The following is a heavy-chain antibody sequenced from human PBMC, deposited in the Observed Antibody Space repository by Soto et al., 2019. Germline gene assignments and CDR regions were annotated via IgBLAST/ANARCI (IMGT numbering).Heavy chain of an antibody. J-gene: IGHJ6*02. CDR3: ARDVLWSGYPYALDV. Sequence: QVQLEESGGGVVQPGRSLRLSCAASGFTFSSSGMHGVRQATGRGLAWVAVIWSDGSTKYYADSVTGRVAISRDHSINSLYLQLSSRSAEATAVYYCARDVLWSGYPYALDVCGQGTTVTVSS. D-gene: IGHD3-3*01. CDR1: GFTFSSSG. CDR2: IWSDGSTK. V-gene: IGHV3-33*01.